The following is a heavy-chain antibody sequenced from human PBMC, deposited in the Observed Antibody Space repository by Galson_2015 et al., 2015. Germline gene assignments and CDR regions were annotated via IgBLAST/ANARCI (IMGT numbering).Heavy chain of an antibody. D-gene: IGHD1-1*01. CDR3: ANTHGYAIVASFDI. Sequence: LRLSCAASEFTLSNYAMSWVRQAPGKGLEGGPAIGGTSGTTYYADSVKGRFAISRDNSKNTLYLQMNSLTVEDTAAYYCANTHGYAIVASFDIWGQGTMVTVSS. J-gene: IGHJ3*02. CDR1: EFTLSNYA. CDR2: IGGTSGTT. V-gene: IGHV3-23*01.